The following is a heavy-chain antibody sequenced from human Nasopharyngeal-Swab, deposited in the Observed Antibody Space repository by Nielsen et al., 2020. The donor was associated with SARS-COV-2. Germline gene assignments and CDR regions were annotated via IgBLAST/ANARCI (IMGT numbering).Heavy chain of an antibody. J-gene: IGHJ3*02. CDR2: ISAYNGNT. CDR3: ARDPRSGYYSSDAFDI. Sequence: ASVKVSCKASGYTFTSYGISWVRQAPGQGLEWMGWISAYNGNTNYAQKLQGRVTMTTDTSTSTAYMELRSLRSDDTAVYYCARDPRSGYYSSDAFDIWGQGTMVTVSS. D-gene: IGHD3-22*01. CDR1: GYTFTSYG. V-gene: IGHV1-18*04.